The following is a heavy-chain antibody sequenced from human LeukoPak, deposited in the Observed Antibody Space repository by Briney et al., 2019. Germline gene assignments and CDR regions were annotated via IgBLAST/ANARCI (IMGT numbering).Heavy chain of an antibody. D-gene: IGHD3-22*01. CDR3: ARDVRYDSSGSWYFDY. J-gene: IGHJ4*02. V-gene: IGHV3-11*04. Sequence: GGSLRLSCAASGFTFSDSYMSWIRQAPGKGLEWLSYISGSRSSGSGSSLYYADAVKGRFTISRDNAKNSLYLQMNSLRAEDTAVYYCARDVRYDSSGSWYFDYWAREPWSPSPQ. CDR1: GFTFSDSY. CDR2: ISGSRSSGSGSSL.